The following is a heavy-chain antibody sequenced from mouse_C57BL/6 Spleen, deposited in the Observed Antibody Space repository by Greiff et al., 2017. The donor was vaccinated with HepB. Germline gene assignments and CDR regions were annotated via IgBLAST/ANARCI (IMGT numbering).Heavy chain of an antibody. D-gene: IGHD2-1*01. CDR3: ASNYRYWYFDV. CDR1: GYAFSSSW. J-gene: IGHJ1*03. CDR2: IYPGDGDT. Sequence: QVQLQQSGPELVKPGASVKISCKASGYAFSSSWMNWVKQRPGKGLEWIGRIYPGDGDTNYNGKFKGKATLTADKSSSTAYMQLSSLTSEDSAVYFCASNYRYWYFDVWGTGTTVTVSS. V-gene: IGHV1-82*01.